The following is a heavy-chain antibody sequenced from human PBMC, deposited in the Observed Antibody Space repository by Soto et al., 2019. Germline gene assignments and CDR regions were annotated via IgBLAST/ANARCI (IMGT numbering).Heavy chain of an antibody. CDR3: ARVVVTASYYYYAMAV. Sequence: QVQLQESGPGLVETSQTLSLICTVSGGSISSGGYYWSWIRQHPGKGLEWIAYIYYSGNTFYNPSLQSRVTISVDTSKNQFSLKLSSVTAADTAVYYCARVVVTASYYYYAMAVWGQGTTVTVSS. CDR2: IYYSGNT. V-gene: IGHV4-31*03. J-gene: IGHJ6*02. CDR1: GGSISSGGYY. D-gene: IGHD2-15*01.